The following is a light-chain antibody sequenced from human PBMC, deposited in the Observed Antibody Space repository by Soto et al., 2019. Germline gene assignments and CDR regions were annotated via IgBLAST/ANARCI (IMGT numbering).Light chain of an antibody. Sequence: EIAMAQCPATVSLSLGARVTPSCSARQSVTSNLPWHQPNPGQAARRLIYGPPTRATGIPARLSGSGSGTEFTLTISSLQSEDLGVYYCQQSNNWPPVTFGGGTRLEIK. CDR3: QQSNNWPPVT. CDR1: QSVTSN. CDR2: GPP. J-gene: IGKJ5*01. V-gene: IGKV3-15*01.